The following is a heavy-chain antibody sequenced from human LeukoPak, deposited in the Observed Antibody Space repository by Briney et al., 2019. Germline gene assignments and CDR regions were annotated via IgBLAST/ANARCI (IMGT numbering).Heavy chain of an antibody. CDR1: GFTFSSYS. J-gene: IGHJ4*02. CDR3: AREGDSSSHDFPGGDY. V-gene: IGHV3-21*01. CDR2: ISSSSSYI. D-gene: IGHD6-13*01. Sequence: GGSLRLSCAASGFTFSSYSMNWVRQAPGKGLEWVSSISSSSSYIYYADSVKGRFTISRDNAKNSLYLQMNSLRAEDTAVYYCAREGDSSSHDFPGGDYWGQGTLVTVSS.